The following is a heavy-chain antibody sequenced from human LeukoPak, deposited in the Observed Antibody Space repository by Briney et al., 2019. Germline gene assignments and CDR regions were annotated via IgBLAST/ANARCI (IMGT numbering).Heavy chain of an antibody. Sequence: SETLSLTCTVSGGSISSSSYYWGWIRQPPGKGLEWIGSIYYSGSTYYNPSLKSRVTISVDTSKNQFSLKLSSVTAADTAVYYCARSLIAAAGTLGYWGQGTLVTVSS. CDR3: ARSLIAAAGTLGY. J-gene: IGHJ4*02. D-gene: IGHD6-13*01. CDR2: IYYSGST. CDR1: GGSISSSSYY. V-gene: IGHV4-39*07.